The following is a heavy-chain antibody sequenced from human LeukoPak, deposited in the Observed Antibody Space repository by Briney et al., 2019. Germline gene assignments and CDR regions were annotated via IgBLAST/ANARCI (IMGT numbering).Heavy chain of an antibody. CDR1: GFTVSSNY. V-gene: IGHV3-7*01. CDR2: IKQDGSEK. Sequence: GGSLRLSCAASGFTVSSNYMSWVRQAPGKGLEWVANIKQDGSEKYYVDSVKGRFTISRDNAKNSLYLQMNSLRAEDTAVYYCARGGGHRDYYYYGMDVWGQGTTVTVSS. J-gene: IGHJ6*02. CDR3: ARGGGHRDYYYYGMDV. D-gene: IGHD5-12*01.